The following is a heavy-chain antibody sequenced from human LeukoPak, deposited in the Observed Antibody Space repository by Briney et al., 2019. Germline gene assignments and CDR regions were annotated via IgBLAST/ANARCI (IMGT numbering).Heavy chain of an antibody. CDR3: ARIEYSSSCDY. D-gene: IGHD6-6*01. V-gene: IGHV4-59*12. CDR2: IYYSGST. Sequence: SETLSLTCTVSGGSISSYYWSWIRQPPGKGLEWIGYIYYSGSTNYNPSLKSRVTISVDTSKDQFSLKLSSVTAADTAVYYCARIEYSSSCDYWGQGTLVTVSS. J-gene: IGHJ4*02. CDR1: GGSISSYY.